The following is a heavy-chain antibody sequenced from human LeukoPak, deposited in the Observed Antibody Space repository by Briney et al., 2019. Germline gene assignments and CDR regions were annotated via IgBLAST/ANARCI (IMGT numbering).Heavy chain of an antibody. D-gene: IGHD4-23*01. V-gene: IGHV4-34*01. CDR2: INHSGST. Sequence: SETLSLTCTVYGGSFSDYYWSWIRQPPGKGLEWVGEINHSGSTNYNPSLKSRVTISVDTSKNQFSLKLSSVTAADTAVYYCARGLGGGISICFDYWGQGPLVTVSS. CDR1: GGSFSDYY. CDR3: ARGLGGGISICFDY. J-gene: IGHJ4*02.